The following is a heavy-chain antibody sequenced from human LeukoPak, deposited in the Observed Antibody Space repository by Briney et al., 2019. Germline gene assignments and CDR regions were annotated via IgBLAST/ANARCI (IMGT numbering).Heavy chain of an antibody. V-gene: IGHV5-51*01. CDR1: GYSFTNHW. CDR3: ARVGNYGYYFDY. D-gene: IGHD5-18*01. CDR2: IYPRDSDI. J-gene: IGHJ4*02. Sequence: GESLKISCKGSGYSFTNHWIGWVRQRPGKGLEWMGLIYPRDSDITYSPSFQGQVTISADKSINTAYLQWSGLQASDTAIYYCARVGNYGYYFDYWGQGTVVTVSS.